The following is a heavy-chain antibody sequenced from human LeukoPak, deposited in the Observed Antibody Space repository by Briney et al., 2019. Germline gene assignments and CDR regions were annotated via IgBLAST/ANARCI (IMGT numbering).Heavy chain of an antibody. V-gene: IGHV4-59*12. CDR2: IYYSGST. D-gene: IGHD4-23*01. J-gene: IGHJ3*02. CDR1: GGSMSYYY. Sequence: SETLSLTCTVSGGSMSYYYWSWIRQLPGKGLEWIGSIYYSGSTYYNPSLKSRVTISVDTSKNQFSLKLSSVTAADTAVYYCARDYGGNYGNAFGIWGQGTMVTVSS. CDR3: ARDYGGNYGNAFGI.